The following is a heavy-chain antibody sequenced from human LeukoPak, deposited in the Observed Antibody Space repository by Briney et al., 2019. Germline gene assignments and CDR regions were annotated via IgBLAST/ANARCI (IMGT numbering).Heavy chain of an antibody. CDR1: GGSISSSSYY. V-gene: IGHV4-39*01. D-gene: IGHD3-3*01. Sequence: ASETLSLTXTVSGGSISSSSYYWGWIRQPPGKGLEWIGSIYYSGSTYYNPSLKSRVTISVDTSKNQFSLKLSSVTAADTAVYYCARRDDGAYYDFWSGYPAAFDIWGQGTMVTVSS. CDR3: ARRDDGAYYDFWSGYPAAFDI. J-gene: IGHJ3*02. CDR2: IYYSGST.